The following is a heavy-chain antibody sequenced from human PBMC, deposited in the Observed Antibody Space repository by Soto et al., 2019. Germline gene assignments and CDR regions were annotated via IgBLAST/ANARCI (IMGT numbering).Heavy chain of an antibody. D-gene: IGHD2-21*02. Sequence: GGSLRLSCAASGFTFSDYYMSWIRQAPGKGLEWVSYISSSGSTIYYADSVKGRFTISRDNAKNSLYLQMNSLRAEDTAVYYCARGGIVVVTAIPGDAFDIWGQGTMVTVSS. CDR2: ISSSGSTI. J-gene: IGHJ3*02. CDR1: GFTFSDYY. V-gene: IGHV3-11*04. CDR3: ARGGIVVVTAIPGDAFDI.